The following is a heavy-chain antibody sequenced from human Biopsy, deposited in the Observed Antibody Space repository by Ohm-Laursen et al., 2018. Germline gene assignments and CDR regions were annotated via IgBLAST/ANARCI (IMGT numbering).Heavy chain of an antibody. CDR2: ISYSGST. CDR3: ARHPTGFWFDP. J-gene: IGHJ5*02. CDR1: GASIGSNDYY. V-gene: IGHV4-30-4*08. Sequence: SQTLSLTCTVSGASIGSNDYYWTWIRQRPGKGLEWAGHISYSGSTYYNPSLKSRVTISVDTSKNQFSLNLSSVTAADTAVYYCARHPTGFWFDPWGQGTLVTVSS.